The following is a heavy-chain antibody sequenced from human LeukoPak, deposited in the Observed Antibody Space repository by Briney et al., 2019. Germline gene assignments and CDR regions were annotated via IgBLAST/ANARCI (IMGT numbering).Heavy chain of an antibody. CDR3: ARVAVAGDKDY. Sequence: GGSLRLSCAASGFTFSSYGLNWVRQAPGKGLEWVSVISGSGGSTYYADSVKGRFTISRDNAKNSLYLQMNSLRAEDTAVYYCARVAVAGDKDYWGQGTLVTVSS. CDR1: GFTFSSYG. V-gene: IGHV3-23*01. CDR2: ISGSGGST. D-gene: IGHD6-19*01. J-gene: IGHJ4*02.